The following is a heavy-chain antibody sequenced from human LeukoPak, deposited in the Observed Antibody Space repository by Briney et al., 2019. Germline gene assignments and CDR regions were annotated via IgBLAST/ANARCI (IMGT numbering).Heavy chain of an antibody. D-gene: IGHD4-23*01. CDR2: ISRSSNTI. Sequence: GGSLRLSCAASGFTFSSYSMNWVRQAPGKGLEWVSYISRSSNTIYYADPVKGRFTISRDNAKNSLYLQMNSLRAEDTAVYYCARDFGGFPLDYWGQGTLVTVSS. J-gene: IGHJ4*02. CDR1: GFTFSSYS. CDR3: ARDFGGFPLDY. V-gene: IGHV3-48*01.